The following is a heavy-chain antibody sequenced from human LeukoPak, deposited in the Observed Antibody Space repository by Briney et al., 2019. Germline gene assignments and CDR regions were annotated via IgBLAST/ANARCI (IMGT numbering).Heavy chain of an antibody. D-gene: IGHD7-27*01. CDR1: GFTFSTYG. J-gene: IGHJ4*02. CDR3: AKDWGNWGYGYYFDH. V-gene: IGHV3-30*18. CDR2: ISYDGSNK. Sequence: GRSLRLSCAASGFTFSTYGMHWVRQAPGKGLEWVAVISYDGSNKYYPDSVKGRFTISRDNSKNTLYLQMNSLRAEDTAVYYCAKDWGNWGYGYYFDHWGQGTLDTVSS.